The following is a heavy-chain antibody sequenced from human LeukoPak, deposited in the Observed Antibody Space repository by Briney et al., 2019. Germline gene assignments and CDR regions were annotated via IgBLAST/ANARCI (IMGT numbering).Heavy chain of an antibody. CDR1: GYSFTNYY. V-gene: IGHV1-46*01. J-gene: IGHJ4*02. Sequence: ASVKVSCKESGYSFTNYYMLEVRQAPGQGLKWMGIINPSGGSTRYAQKFQGRVTMTRDTSTSTVYMELSSLRSEDTAVYYCARVSSGRGLMGHPGDYWGQGTLVTVSS. CDR2: INPSGGST. CDR3: ARVSSGRGLMGHPGDY. D-gene: IGHD1-26*01.